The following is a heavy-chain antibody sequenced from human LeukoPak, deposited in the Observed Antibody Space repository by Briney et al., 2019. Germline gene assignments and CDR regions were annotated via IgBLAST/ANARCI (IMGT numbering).Heavy chain of an antibody. Sequence: SETLSLTCTVSGGSISSYYWSWIRQPAGKGLEWIGRIYTSGSTNYNPSLKSRVTMSVDTSKNQFSQKLSSVTAADTAVYYCARDHTTLRYSIYYYGMDVWGQGTTVTVSS. CDR2: IYTSGST. CDR1: GGSISSYY. CDR3: ARDHTTLRYSIYYYGMDV. V-gene: IGHV4-4*07. D-gene: IGHD3-9*01. J-gene: IGHJ6*02.